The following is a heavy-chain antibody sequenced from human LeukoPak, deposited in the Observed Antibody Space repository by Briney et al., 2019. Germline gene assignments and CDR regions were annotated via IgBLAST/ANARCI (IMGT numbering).Heavy chain of an antibody. CDR1: GVSISSYY. D-gene: IGHD6-19*01. CDR2: IYHSGST. CDR3: ARETEKQWQY. V-gene: IGHV4-59*12. J-gene: IGHJ3*01. Sequence: SETLSLTCTVSGVSISSYYWSWIRQPPGKGLEWIGYIYHSGSTNYNPSLKSRVTISVDTSKNQFSLKLSSVTAADTAVYYCARETEKQWQYWGQGTMATVSS.